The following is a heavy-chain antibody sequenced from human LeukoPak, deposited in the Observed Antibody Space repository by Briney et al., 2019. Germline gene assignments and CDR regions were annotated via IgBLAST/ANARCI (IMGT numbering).Heavy chain of an antibody. V-gene: IGHV4-59*12. CDR3: ASDDILTGYYPDY. Sequence: SETLPLTCTVSGGSISSYYWSWIRQPPGKGLEWIGYIYYSGSTNYNPSLKSRVTISLDTSKNQFSLKLSSVTAADTAVYYCASDDILTGYYPDYWGQGTLVTVSS. CDR2: IYYSGST. CDR1: GGSISSYY. J-gene: IGHJ4*02. D-gene: IGHD3-9*01.